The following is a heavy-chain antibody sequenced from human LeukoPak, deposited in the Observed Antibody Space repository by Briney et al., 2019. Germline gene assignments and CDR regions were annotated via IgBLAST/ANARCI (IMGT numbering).Heavy chain of an antibody. J-gene: IGHJ6*02. CDR3: ARELVSLPAYYYDSSGYYHGPYYYYGMDV. Sequence: GGSLRLSCEASGFTFDDYAMHWVRQVPGKGLEWVSSISSSSSYIYYADSVKGRFTISRDNAKNSLYLQMNSLRAEDTAVYYCARELVSLPAYYYDSSGYYHGPYYYYGMDVWGQGTTVTVSS. CDR2: ISSSSSYI. V-gene: IGHV3-21*01. D-gene: IGHD3-22*01. CDR1: GFTFDDYA.